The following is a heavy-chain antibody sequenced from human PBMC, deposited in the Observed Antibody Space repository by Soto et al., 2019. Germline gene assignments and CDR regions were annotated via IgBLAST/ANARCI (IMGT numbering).Heavy chain of an antibody. J-gene: IGHJ5*02. CDR2: IYSGGST. CDR3: AAYTSTWEEGIS. Sequence: PGGSLRLSCAASGFTVSTNYMSWVRQAPGKGLEWVSVIYSGGSTYYVDSVKGRFTISRDNSKNTLYLQMNSLRVEDTAVYYCAAYTSTWEEGISWGQGTLVTVSS. V-gene: IGHV3-66*01. D-gene: IGHD6-13*01. CDR1: GFTVSTNY.